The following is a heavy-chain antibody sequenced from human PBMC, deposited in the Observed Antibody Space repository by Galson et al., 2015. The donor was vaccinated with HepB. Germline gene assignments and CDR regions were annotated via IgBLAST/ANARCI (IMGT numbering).Heavy chain of an antibody. Sequence: SLRLSCATSGFTFRSYAMSWVRQSPGKGLEWVASIIGSGDKTHYADSVKGRFTVSRDNSRDTLSLQMNSLRAEDTALYYCVTARNRFQILTSYWGQGAQVTVSS. V-gene: IGHV3-23*01. CDR2: IIGSGDKT. CDR1: GFTFRSYA. J-gene: IGHJ4*02. CDR3: VTARNRFQILTSY. D-gene: IGHD2-21*01.